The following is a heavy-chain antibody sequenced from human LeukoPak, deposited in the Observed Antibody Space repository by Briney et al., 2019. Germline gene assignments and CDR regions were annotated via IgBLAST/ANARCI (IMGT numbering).Heavy chain of an antibody. V-gene: IGHV1-46*01. J-gene: IGHJ6*03. CDR2: ISPTGDST. CDR3: ARDPSIVATVSSPYYYMDV. D-gene: IGHD5-12*01. CDR1: GYTFTSYY. Sequence: GASVKVSCKASGYTFTSYYMHWVRQAPGQGLEWMGLISPTGDSTGYAQKFQGRVTMTRDMSTSTVYMELSSLRSEDTAVYYCARDPSIVATVSSPYYYMDVWGKGTTVTVSS.